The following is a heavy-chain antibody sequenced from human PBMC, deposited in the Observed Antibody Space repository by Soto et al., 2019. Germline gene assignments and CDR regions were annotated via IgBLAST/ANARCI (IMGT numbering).Heavy chain of an antibody. CDR1: GFTFSNYG. J-gene: IGHJ4*02. D-gene: IGHD3-10*01. V-gene: IGHV3-30*03. CDR3: GRDWVWFGAHPIDN. CDR2: ISYDGSIE. Sequence: QVQVVESGGGVVQPGRSLRLSCAASGFTFSNYGMHWVRQAPGKGMDWVAVISYDGSIEYYSESVKGRFTMSRDNSENTVYLQMNSLRTEDTAVYFCGRDWVWFGAHPIDNWGQGTLVTVSS.